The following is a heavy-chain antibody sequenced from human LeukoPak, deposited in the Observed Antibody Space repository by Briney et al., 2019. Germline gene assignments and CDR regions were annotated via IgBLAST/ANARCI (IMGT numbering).Heavy chain of an antibody. CDR2: IYYSGST. CDR1: GGSISSSSYY. V-gene: IGHV4-39*07. Sequence: PSETLSLTCTVSGGSISSSSYYWGWIRQPPGKGLEWIGSIYYSGSTYYNPSLKSRVTISVDTSKNQFSLKLSSVTAADTAVYYCAREYPSVKWSFDYWGQGTLVTVSS. D-gene: IGHD2-15*01. CDR3: AREYPSVKWSFDY. J-gene: IGHJ4*02.